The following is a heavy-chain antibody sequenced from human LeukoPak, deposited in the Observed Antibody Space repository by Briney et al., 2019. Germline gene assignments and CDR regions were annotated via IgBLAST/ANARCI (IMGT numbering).Heavy chain of an antibody. D-gene: IGHD3-22*01. J-gene: IGHJ4*02. CDR2: IIPIFGTA. CDR3: ASRIAYCYYSSGYYPY. CDR1: GGTFSSYA. Sequence: ASVKVSCKASGGTFSSYAISWVRQAPGQGLEWMGRIIPIFGTANYAQKFQGRVTITTDESTSTAYMELSSLRYEDTAVYYCASRIAYCYYSSGYYPYWGQGTLVTVSS. V-gene: IGHV1-69*05.